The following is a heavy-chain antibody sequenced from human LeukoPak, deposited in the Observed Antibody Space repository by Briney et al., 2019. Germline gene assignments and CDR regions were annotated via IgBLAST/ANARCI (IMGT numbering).Heavy chain of an antibody. Sequence: PSETLSLTCTVSGGSISSGDYYWRWIRQPPGKGLEWIGYIYYSGSTYYNPSLKSRVTISVDTSKNQFSLKLSSVTASDTAVYYCARVSSLWFGEFSTSYYFDYWGQGTLVTVSS. V-gene: IGHV4-30-4*01. CDR3: ARVSSLWFGEFSTSYYFDY. J-gene: IGHJ4*02. CDR2: IYYSGST. D-gene: IGHD3-10*01. CDR1: GGSISSGDYY.